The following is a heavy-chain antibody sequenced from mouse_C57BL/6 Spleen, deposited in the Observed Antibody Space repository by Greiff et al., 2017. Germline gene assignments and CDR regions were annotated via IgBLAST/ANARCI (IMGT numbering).Heavy chain of an antibody. J-gene: IGHJ2*01. CDR1: GFTFSSYG. CDR2: ISSGGSYT. CDR3: ARQGSFDY. Sequence: EVNVVESGGDLVKPGGSLKLSCAASGFTFSSYGMSWVRQTPDKRLEWVATISSGGSYTYYPDSVKGRFTISRDNAKNTLYLQMSSLKSEDTAMYYCARQGSFDYWGQGTTLTVSS. D-gene: IGHD1-1*01. V-gene: IGHV5-6*01.